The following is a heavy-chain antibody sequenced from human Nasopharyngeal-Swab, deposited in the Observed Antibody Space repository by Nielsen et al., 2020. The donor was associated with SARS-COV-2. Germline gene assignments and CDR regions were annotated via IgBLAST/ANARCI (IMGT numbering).Heavy chain of an antibody. D-gene: IGHD3-10*01. V-gene: IGHV3-30*04. Sequence: LSLTCAASGFTFSSYAMHWVRQAPGKGLEWVAVISYDGSNKYYADSVKGRFTISRDNSKNTLYLQMNSLRAEDTAVYYCARESGLDAFDIWGQGTMVTVSS. CDR1: GFTFSSYA. J-gene: IGHJ3*02. CDR2: ISYDGSNK. CDR3: ARESGLDAFDI.